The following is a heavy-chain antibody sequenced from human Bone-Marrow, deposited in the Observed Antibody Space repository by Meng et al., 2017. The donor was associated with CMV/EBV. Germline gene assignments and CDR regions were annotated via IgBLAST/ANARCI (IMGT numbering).Heavy chain of an antibody. CDR3: AKDSSSRSAFDI. D-gene: IGHD6-13*01. CDR2: IYSGGYST. V-gene: IGHV3-23*03. CDR1: GFTFSNYA. J-gene: IGHJ3*02. Sequence: GESLKISCAASGFTFSNYAMSWVRQAPGKGLEWVSVIYSGGYSTYYADSVKGRFTISRDNSKNTLYLQMNSLRAEDTAVYYCAKDSSSRSAFDIWGQGTMVTVSS.